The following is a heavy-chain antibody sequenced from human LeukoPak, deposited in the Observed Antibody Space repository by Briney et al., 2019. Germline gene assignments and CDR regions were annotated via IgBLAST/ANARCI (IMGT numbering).Heavy chain of an antibody. J-gene: IGHJ4*02. Sequence: GGSLRLSCAASGFTFSSYSMNWVRQAPGKGLEWVSSISSSISYIYYADSVKGRFTISRDNAKNSLYPQMSSLRAEDTAVYYCVRDGYGAYYFDYWGQGTLVTVSS. CDR3: VRDGYGAYYFDY. V-gene: IGHV3-21*01. CDR1: GFTFSSYS. CDR2: ISSSISYI. D-gene: IGHD4/OR15-4a*01.